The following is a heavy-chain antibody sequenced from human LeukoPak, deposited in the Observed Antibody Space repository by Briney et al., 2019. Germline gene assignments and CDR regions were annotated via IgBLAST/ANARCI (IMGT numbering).Heavy chain of an antibody. CDR1: GGTFSSYA. CDR3: ARAEDTAMVSDYYYYGMDV. CDR2: IIPIFGTA. D-gene: IGHD5-18*01. Sequence: ASVKVSCKASGGTFSSYAISWVRQAPGQGLEWMGGIIPIFGTANYAQKFQGRVTITADESTSTAYMELSSLRSEGTAVYYCARAEDTAMVSDYYYYGMDVWGQGTTVTVSS. J-gene: IGHJ6*02. V-gene: IGHV1-69*13.